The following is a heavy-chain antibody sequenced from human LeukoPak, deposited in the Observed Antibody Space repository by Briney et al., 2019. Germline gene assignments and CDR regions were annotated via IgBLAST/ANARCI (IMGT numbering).Heavy chain of an antibody. CDR1: GFTFSSYA. CDR3: AKAPIIDFWSGYFYYFDY. V-gene: IGHV3-23*01. CDR2: ISGSGGST. Sequence: SGGSLRLSCAASGFTFSSYAMSWVRQAPGKGLEWVSAISGSGGSTYYADSVKGRFTISRDNSKNTLYLQMNSLRAEDTAVYYCAKAPIIDFWSGYFYYFDYWGQGTLVTVSS. D-gene: IGHD3-3*01. J-gene: IGHJ4*02.